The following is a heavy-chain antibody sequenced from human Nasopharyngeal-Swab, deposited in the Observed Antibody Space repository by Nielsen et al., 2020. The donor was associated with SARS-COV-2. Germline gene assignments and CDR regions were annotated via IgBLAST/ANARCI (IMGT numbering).Heavy chain of an antibody. CDR3: ARDILRRGAPNYYYYGMDV. J-gene: IGHJ6*02. D-gene: IGHD2-15*01. CDR2: ISSTGSTI. Sequence: GESLKISCAASGFTFSAYDMNWVRQAPGKGLEWVSYISSTGSTINYADSVKGRVTISRDNARNSLYLQMNSLRAEDTAVYYCARDILRRGAPNYYYYGMDVWGQGTTVTVSS. V-gene: IGHV3-48*03. CDR1: GFTFSAYD.